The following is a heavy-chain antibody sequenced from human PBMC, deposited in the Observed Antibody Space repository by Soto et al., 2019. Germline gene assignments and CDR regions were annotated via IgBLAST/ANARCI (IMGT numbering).Heavy chain of an antibody. CDR1: GFTFRSFT. J-gene: IGHJ5*02. V-gene: IGHV3-21*01. D-gene: IGHD3-3*01. CDR3: TRDALRDSSARGWFDP. Sequence: PXESLRLSCAASGFTFRSFTMNWVRQAPGKGLEWVSTISSNSAYIYYTDALRGRFTISRDNAKNSLHLQMNSLRAEDTAVYYCTRDALRDSSARGWFDPWGPGTLVTVS. CDR2: ISSNSAYI.